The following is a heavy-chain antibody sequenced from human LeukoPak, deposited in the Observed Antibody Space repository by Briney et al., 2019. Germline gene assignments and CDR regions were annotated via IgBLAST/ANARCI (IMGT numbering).Heavy chain of an antibody. V-gene: IGHV3-23*01. CDR3: AKSSDGSTSFDQ. CDR1: GFTFRTYA. Sequence: PGGSLRLSCVASGFTFRTYAMSWVRQALGKGLEWVSGISDSGGTTYYVDSVKGRFTISRDNSKNTLYLQINSLRAEDMALYYCAKSSDGSTSFDQWGQGTLVTVSS. J-gene: IGHJ4*02. CDR2: ISDSGGTT. D-gene: IGHD2-2*01.